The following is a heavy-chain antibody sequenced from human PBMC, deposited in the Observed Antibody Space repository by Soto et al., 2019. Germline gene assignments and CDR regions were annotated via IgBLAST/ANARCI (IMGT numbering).Heavy chain of an antibody. Sequence: QVQLVESGGGLVKPGGSLRLSCAVSGFTFSDYYMSWIRQAPGKGLEWVSYISSSGITIYYADSVKGRFTISRDNAKNSLYLQMNSLRAADTAVYYCAREIVDTPMVTYHYYYGMDVWGQGTTVTVSS. CDR2: ISSSGITI. V-gene: IGHV3-11*01. D-gene: IGHD5-18*01. CDR3: AREIVDTPMVTYHYYYGMDV. J-gene: IGHJ6*02. CDR1: GFTFSDYY.